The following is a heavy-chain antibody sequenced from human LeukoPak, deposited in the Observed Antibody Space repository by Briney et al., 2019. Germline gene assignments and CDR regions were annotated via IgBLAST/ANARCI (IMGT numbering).Heavy chain of an antibody. D-gene: IGHD4-23*01. CDR3: AKDLTYGGNQDY. CDR1: GFTFSSYA. Sequence: PGGSLRLSCAASGFTFSSYAMSWVRQAPGKGLEWVSAISGSGGSTYYADSVKGRFTISRENSKNTLYLQMNSLRAEDTAVYYSAKDLTYGGNQDYWGQGTLVTVSS. V-gene: IGHV3-23*01. CDR2: ISGSGGST. J-gene: IGHJ4*02.